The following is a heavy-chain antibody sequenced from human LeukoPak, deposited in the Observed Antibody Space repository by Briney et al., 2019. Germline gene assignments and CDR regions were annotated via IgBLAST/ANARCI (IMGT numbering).Heavy chain of an antibody. V-gene: IGHV4-59*01. CDR3: ARDLGDGYNLFDY. CDR1: GGSITSSY. J-gene: IGHJ4*02. D-gene: IGHD5-24*01. CDR2: IYYSGST. Sequence: PSETLSLTCTVSGGSITSSYWSWIRQPPGKGLEWIGYIYYSGSTNYNPSLKSRVTISVDTSKNQFSLKLSSVTAADTAVYYCARDLGDGYNLFDYWGQGTLVTVSS.